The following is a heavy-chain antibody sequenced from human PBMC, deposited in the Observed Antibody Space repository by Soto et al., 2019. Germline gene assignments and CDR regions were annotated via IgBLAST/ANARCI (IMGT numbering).Heavy chain of an antibody. V-gene: IGHV5-51*01. J-gene: IGHJ6*02. D-gene: IGHD5-18*01. CDR2: IYPGDSDT. Sequence: PGESLKISCKGSGYSFTSYWIGWVRQMPGKGLEWMGIIYPGDSDTRYSPSFQGQVTISADKSISTAYLQWSSLKAPDTAMYYCARHGGIQPWPRDYYAMDVWGQGTTVTVSS. CDR3: ARHGGIQPWPRDYYAMDV. CDR1: GYSFTSYW.